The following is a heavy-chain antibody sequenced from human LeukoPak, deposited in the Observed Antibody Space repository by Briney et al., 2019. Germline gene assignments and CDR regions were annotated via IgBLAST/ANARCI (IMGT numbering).Heavy chain of an antibody. D-gene: IGHD2-15*01. CDR3: AKDLLPIGGWFDP. CDR1: GFTFSTFV. Sequence: GGSLRLSCAASGFTFSTFVMSWVRQAPGKGLEWVSSINSNSVNTYYADSVKGRFTVSRDNSKRTLYLQMSSLRVEDTAAYYCAKDLLPIGGWFDPWGQGTLVTVSS. J-gene: IGHJ5*02. V-gene: IGHV3-23*01. CDR2: INSNSVNT.